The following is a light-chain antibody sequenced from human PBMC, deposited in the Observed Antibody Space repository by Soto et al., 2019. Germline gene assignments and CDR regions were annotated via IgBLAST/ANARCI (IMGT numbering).Light chain of an antibody. Sequence: QSVLTQPRSVSGSPGQSVTISCTGTSSDVGGYNYVSWCQQHPGKAPKLMIYDVSKRPSGVPDRFSGSKSGNTASLTISGLQAEDEADYYCCSYTTTSTYVFGTGTKVTVL. CDR1: SSDVGGYNY. CDR2: DVS. J-gene: IGLJ1*01. V-gene: IGLV2-11*01. CDR3: CSYTTTSTYV.